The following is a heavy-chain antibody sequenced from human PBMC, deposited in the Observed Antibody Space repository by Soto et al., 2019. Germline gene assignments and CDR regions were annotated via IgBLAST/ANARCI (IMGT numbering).Heavy chain of an antibody. CDR3: AQGKISTTTYTSFES. V-gene: IGHV3-43D*04. D-gene: IGHD1-26*01. CDR2: ISWDGGST. Sequence: PGGSLRLSCAASVFTFDDYAMHWVRQAPVKGLEWVSLISWDGGSTYYADSVKGRFTISRDNSKNSLYMQMNSLRADDTAVYYCAQGKISTTTYTSFESWGQGTMVTVSS. CDR1: VFTFDDYA. J-gene: IGHJ5*01.